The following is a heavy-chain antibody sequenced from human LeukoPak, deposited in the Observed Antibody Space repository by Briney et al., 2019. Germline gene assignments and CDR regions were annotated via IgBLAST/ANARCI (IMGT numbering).Heavy chain of an antibody. CDR1: GFIFSSQS. J-gene: IGHJ4*02. Sequence: GGSLRLSCAASGFIFSSQSVNWVRQAPGKGLEWVSSIISGSEYMHYADSVRGRFTISRDHAKNSLYLQMSSLRAEDTAVYYCARDLRGGTSMDYWGQGTLVTVSS. V-gene: IGHV3-21*01. CDR3: ARDLRGGTSMDY. CDR2: IISGSEYM. D-gene: IGHD4-23*01.